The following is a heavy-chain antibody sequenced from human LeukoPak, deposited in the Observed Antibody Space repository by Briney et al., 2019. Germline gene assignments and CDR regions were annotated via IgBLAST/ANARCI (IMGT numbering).Heavy chain of an antibody. V-gene: IGHV4-34*01. D-gene: IGHD4-17*01. Sequence: SETLSLTCAVYGGSFSGYYWSWIRQPPGKGLEWIGEINHSGSTNYNPSLKSRVTISVDTSKNQFSLKLSSVTAADTAVYYCARSTVTGYYYYMDVWGNGTTVTVSS. J-gene: IGHJ6*03. CDR3: ARSTVTGYYYYMDV. CDR1: GGSFSGYY. CDR2: INHSGST.